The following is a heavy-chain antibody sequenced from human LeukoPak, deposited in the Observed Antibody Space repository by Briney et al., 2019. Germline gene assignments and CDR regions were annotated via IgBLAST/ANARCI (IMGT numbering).Heavy chain of an antibody. D-gene: IGHD3-10*01. Sequence: ASVKVSCKASGGTFSSYAISWVRQAPGQGLEWMGGIIPIFGTADYAQKFQGRVTITADESTSTAYMELSSLRSEDTAVYYCARDDYYGSGSYPTWGQGTLVTVSS. V-gene: IGHV1-69*13. CDR2: IIPIFGTA. CDR3: ARDDYYGSGSYPT. J-gene: IGHJ5*02. CDR1: GGTFSSYA.